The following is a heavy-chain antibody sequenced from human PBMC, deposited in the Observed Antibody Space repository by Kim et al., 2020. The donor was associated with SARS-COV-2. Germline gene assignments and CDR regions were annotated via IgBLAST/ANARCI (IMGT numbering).Heavy chain of an antibody. Sequence: ASVKVSCKASGYSFTDCYIHWVRQAPGQGLECMGYINPNSGGATYTQRCRGRVTMTRDTSISTAYMERNSLISDDTAVYYCATGYPIVAGRGGVYFDLWGRGTLVTVSS. CDR3: ATGYPIVAGRGGVYFDL. J-gene: IGHJ2*01. CDR1: GYSFTDCY. CDR2: INPNSGGA. V-gene: IGHV1-2*02. D-gene: IGHD2-21*01.